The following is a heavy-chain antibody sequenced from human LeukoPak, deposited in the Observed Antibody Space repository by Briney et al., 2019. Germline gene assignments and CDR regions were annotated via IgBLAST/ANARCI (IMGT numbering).Heavy chain of an antibody. CDR2: IYYSGST. D-gene: IGHD2-2*02. V-gene: IGHV4-59*01. CDR1: GGSISSYY. CDR3: ARVRRVPAAIRAPTPYYFDY. Sequence: NPSGTLSLTCTVSGGSISSYYWSWIRQPPGKGLEWIGYIYYSGSTNYNPSLKSRVTISVDTSKNQFSLKLSSVTAADTAVYYCARVRRVPAAIRAPTPYYFDYWGQGTLVTVSS. J-gene: IGHJ4*02.